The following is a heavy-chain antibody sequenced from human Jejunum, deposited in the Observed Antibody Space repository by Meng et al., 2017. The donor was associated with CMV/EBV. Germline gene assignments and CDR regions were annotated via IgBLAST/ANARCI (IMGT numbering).Heavy chain of an antibody. CDR2: INSDRSDT. J-gene: IGHJ4*02. V-gene: IGHV3-74*03. CDR1: GVTFLSSW. CDR3: VKGGHLGDY. Sequence: SCAASGVTFLSSWMHWVRQAPGKGLVWVSHINSDRSDTKYADSVKGRFTISRDNAKNTLYLQMNTLRAEDTAVYYCVKGGHLGDYWGQGTLVTVSS. D-gene: IGHD3-10*01.